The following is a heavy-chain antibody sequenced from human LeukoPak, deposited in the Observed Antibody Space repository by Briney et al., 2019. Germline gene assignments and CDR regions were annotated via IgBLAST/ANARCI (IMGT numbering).Heavy chain of an antibody. D-gene: IGHD6-13*01. CDR1: GFTFSNAW. J-gene: IGHJ4*02. Sequence: GGSLRLSCAASGFTFSNAWMSWVRQAPGKGLEWVGRIKSKTDGGTTDYAAPVKGRFTISRDDSKNTLYLQMNSLRAEDTAVYYCARDEAGGWYSSSWYQPGFDYWGQGTLVTVSS. CDR2: IKSKTDGGTT. V-gene: IGHV3-15*01. CDR3: ARDEAGGWYSSSWYQPGFDY.